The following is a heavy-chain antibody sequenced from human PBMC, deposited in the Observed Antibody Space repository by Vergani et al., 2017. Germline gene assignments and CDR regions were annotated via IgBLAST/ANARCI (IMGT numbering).Heavy chain of an antibody. Sequence: QVQLQQWGAGLLKPSETLSLTCAVYGGSFSGYYWSWIRQPPGKGLEWIGEINHSGSTNYNPALKSRVTISVETSKKQFSLKLSSVTAADTAVYYCATSQPPNYYFWSGYRDNNWFDPWGQGTLVTVSS. V-gene: IGHV4-34*01. J-gene: IGHJ5*02. CDR2: INHSGST. CDR1: GGSFSGYY. CDR3: ATSQPPNYYFWSGYRDNNWFDP. D-gene: IGHD3-3*01.